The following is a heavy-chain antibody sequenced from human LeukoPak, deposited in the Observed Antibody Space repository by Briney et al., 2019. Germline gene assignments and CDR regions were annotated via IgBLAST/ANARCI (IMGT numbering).Heavy chain of an antibody. CDR3: ARGGRREQLAGDYFAY. CDR2: IYYSGST. Sequence: PSEPLSLTCTVSGGSISSYYWIWSRQPPGKGLEWIGYIYYSGSTNYNPSLKSRVTISVDTSKNQFSLKLSSVTAADTAVYYCARGGRREQLAGDYFAYWGQGHLVTVSS. CDR1: GGSISSYY. J-gene: IGHJ4*02. V-gene: IGHV4-59*01. D-gene: IGHD6-6*01.